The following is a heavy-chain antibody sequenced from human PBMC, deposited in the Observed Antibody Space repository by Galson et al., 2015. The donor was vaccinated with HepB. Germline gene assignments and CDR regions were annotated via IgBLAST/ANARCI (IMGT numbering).Heavy chain of an antibody. J-gene: IGHJ3*02. CDR1: GYTFTSYA. CDR3: ATEFGDYGGPGAFDI. Sequence: SVKVSCKASGYTFTSYAMHWVRQAPGQRLEWMGWINAGNGNTKYSQKFQGRVTITRDTSASTAYMELSSLRSEDTAVYYCATEFGDYGGPGAFDIWGQGTMVTVSS. D-gene: IGHD4-23*01. CDR2: INAGNGNT. V-gene: IGHV1-3*01.